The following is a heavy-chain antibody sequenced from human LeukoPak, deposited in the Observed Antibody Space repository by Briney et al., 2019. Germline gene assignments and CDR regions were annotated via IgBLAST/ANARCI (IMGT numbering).Heavy chain of an antibody. CDR2: ISSGSSSR. Sequence: PGGSLRLSCAASGFTFSDYYMSWIRQAPGKGLEWVSYISSGSSSRYYADSVKGRFTISRDNAKNSLYLQMNSLRAEDTAVYFCARLRYYAVDVWGQGTTVIVSS. V-gene: IGHV3-11*04. CDR1: GFTFSDYY. CDR3: ARLRYYAVDV. J-gene: IGHJ6*02.